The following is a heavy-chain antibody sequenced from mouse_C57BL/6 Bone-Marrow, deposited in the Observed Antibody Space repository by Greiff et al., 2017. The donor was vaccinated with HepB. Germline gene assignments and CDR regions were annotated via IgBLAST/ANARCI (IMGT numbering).Heavy chain of an antibody. V-gene: IGHV1-69*01. CDR3: AREGLDAMDY. CDR1: GYTFTSYW. Sequence: QVQLQQPGAELVMPGASVKLSCKASGYTFTSYWMHWVKQRPGQGLEWIGEIDPSDSYTNYNQKFKGKSTLTVDKSSSTAYMQLSSLTSEDSAVYYCAREGLDAMDYWGQGTSVTVSS. D-gene: IGHD2-2*01. J-gene: IGHJ4*01. CDR2: IDPSDSYT.